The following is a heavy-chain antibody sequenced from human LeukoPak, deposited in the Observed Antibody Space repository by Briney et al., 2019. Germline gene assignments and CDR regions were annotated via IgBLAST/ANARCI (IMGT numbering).Heavy chain of an antibody. CDR1: GYTLTSYY. Sequence: ASVKVSCKASGYTLTSYYMHWVRQALGQGLEWMGIINPSGGSTSYAQKFQGRVTMSRDTSTSTVYMELSSLRSEDTAVYYCARPCRDGYNWRYYFDYWGQGTLVTVSS. J-gene: IGHJ4*02. CDR2: INPSGGST. CDR3: ARPCRDGYNWRYYFDY. D-gene: IGHD5-24*01. V-gene: IGHV1-46*01.